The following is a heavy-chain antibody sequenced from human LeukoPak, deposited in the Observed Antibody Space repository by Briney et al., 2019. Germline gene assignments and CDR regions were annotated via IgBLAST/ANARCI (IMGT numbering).Heavy chain of an antibody. CDR2: ISYDGSNK. D-gene: IGHD1-26*01. V-gene: IGHV3-30*18. J-gene: IGHJ6*02. Sequence: GRSLRLSCAASGFTFSSYGMHWVRQAPGKGLEWVAVISYDGSNKYYADSVKGRFTISRDNSKNTLYLQMNSLRAEDTAVYYCAKGIVGATKGVDYYYGMDVWAKGPRSPSP. CDR3: AKGIVGATKGVDYYYGMDV. CDR1: GFTFSSYG.